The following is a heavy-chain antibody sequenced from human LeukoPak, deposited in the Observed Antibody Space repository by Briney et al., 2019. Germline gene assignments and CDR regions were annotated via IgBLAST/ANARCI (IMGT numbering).Heavy chain of an antibody. CDR2: ISAYNGNT. Sequence: PPASVTVSCKASGYTFTSYGISWVRQAPGQGLEWMGWISAYNGNTNYAQKLQGRVTMTTDTSTSTAYMELRSLRSDDTAVYYCARDIVVVPAANWFDPWGQGTLVTVSS. CDR3: ARDIVVVPAANWFDP. J-gene: IGHJ5*02. D-gene: IGHD2-2*01. CDR1: GYTFTSYG. V-gene: IGHV1-18*01.